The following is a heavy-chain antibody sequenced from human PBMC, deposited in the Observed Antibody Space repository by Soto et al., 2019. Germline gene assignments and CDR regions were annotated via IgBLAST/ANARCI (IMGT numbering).Heavy chain of an antibody. CDR1: GGSIGSYY. CDR3: ARDVLEGDYFDY. D-gene: IGHD3-10*02. Sequence: SETLSLTCTVSGGSIGSYYWSWIRQPPGKGLEWIGYIYYSGSTNYNPSLKSRVTISVDTSKNQFSLKLSSVTAADTAVYYCARDVLEGDYFDYWGQGTLVTVSS. CDR2: IYYSGST. V-gene: IGHV4-59*01. J-gene: IGHJ4*02.